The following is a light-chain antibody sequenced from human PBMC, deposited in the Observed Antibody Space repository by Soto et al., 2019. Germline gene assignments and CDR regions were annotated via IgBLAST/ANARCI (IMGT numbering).Light chain of an antibody. CDR1: SSDVGGYHY. J-gene: IGLJ1*01. CDR2: EVS. V-gene: IGLV2-14*01. Sequence: QSVLTQPASVSGSPGQSITISCTGTSSDVGGYHYVSWYQLLPGKAPKLILFEVSIRPSGVSYRFSGSKSGNTASLTISRLQAEDEADYFCSSYSISTAYLFGTGTKV. CDR3: SSYSISTAYL.